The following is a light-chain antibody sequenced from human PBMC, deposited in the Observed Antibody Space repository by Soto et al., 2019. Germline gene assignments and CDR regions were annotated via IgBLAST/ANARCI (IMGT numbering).Light chain of an antibody. Sequence: DIQMTQSPSSLSASVGDRVTINCRASQGISNYLAWYQQKPWKVPKLLIYAASTLQSGVPSRFSGSGSGTDFTLTISSLQPEDVATYYCQKYTSAPHTFGQGTKVEIK. J-gene: IGKJ1*01. CDR2: AAS. V-gene: IGKV1-27*01. CDR3: QKYTSAPHT. CDR1: QGISNY.